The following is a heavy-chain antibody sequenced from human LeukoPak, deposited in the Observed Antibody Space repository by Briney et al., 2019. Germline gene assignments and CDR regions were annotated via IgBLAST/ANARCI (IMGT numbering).Heavy chain of an antibody. CDR3: ARHGIAAAGRKVPYYFDY. CDR2: IYYSGST. V-gene: IGHV4-39*01. D-gene: IGHD6-13*01. Sequence: SETLSLTCTVSGGSISSSSYYWGWVRQPPGKGLEWIGSIYYSGSTYYNPSLKSRVTISVDTSKNQFSLKLSSVTAADTAVYYCARHGIAAAGRKVPYYFDYWGQGTLVTVSS. J-gene: IGHJ4*02. CDR1: GGSISSSSYY.